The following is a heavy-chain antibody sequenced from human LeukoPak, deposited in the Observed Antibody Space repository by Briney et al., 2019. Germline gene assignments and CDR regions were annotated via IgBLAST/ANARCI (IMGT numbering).Heavy chain of an antibody. V-gene: IGHV4-34*01. CDR1: GGSFSGYY. CDR2: INHSGST. J-gene: IGHJ4*02. CDR3: ARGFCTNGVCYTGIDY. D-gene: IGHD2-8*01. Sequence: SETLSLTCAVYGGSFSGYYWSWIRQPPGKGLEWIGEINHSGSTNYNPSLKSRVTISVDTSKNQFSLKLSSVTAADTAVYYCARGFCTNGVCYTGIDYWGQGTLVTVSS.